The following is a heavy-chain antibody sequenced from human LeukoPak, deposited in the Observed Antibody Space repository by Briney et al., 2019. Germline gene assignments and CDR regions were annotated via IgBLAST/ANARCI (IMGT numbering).Heavy chain of an antibody. Sequence: SETLSLTCTVSGYSTSSGYYWGWIRQPPGKGLEWIGTIYYSGSTYYNPSLKSRVTISVDTSKNQFSLKLSSVTAADTAVYYCARGDSSGYLDNWGQGTLVTVSS. D-gene: IGHD3-22*01. J-gene: IGHJ4*02. CDR3: ARGDSSGYLDN. V-gene: IGHV4-38-2*02. CDR1: GYSTSSGYY. CDR2: IYYSGST.